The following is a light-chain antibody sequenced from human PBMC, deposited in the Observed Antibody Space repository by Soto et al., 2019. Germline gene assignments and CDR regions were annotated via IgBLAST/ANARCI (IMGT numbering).Light chain of an antibody. CDR3: QTWATGIRV. V-gene: IGLV1-40*01. Sequence: QSVLTQPPSVSGAPGQRVTISCTGSSSNIGAGYDVHWYQQLPGTAPKLLIYGNSNRPSGVPDRFSGSKSGTSASLAITGLQAEDEADYYCQTWATGIRVFGGGTKVTVL. CDR2: GNS. CDR1: SSNIGAGYD. J-gene: IGLJ3*02.